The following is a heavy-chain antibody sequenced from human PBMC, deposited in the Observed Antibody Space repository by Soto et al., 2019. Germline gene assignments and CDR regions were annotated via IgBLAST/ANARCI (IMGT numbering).Heavy chain of an antibody. CDR2: ISYDGSNE. CDR3: ARDHSSTWYGWFDP. J-gene: IGHJ5*02. V-gene: IGHV3-30-3*01. Sequence: PGGSLRLSCAASGFPFSSYAIHWVRQAPGKGLEWVAVISYDGSNEYYADSVKGRFTISRDNSKNTLYLQMNSLRLEDTAVYYCARDHSSTWYGWFDPWGQGTLVTVSS. D-gene: IGHD6-13*01. CDR1: GFPFSSYA.